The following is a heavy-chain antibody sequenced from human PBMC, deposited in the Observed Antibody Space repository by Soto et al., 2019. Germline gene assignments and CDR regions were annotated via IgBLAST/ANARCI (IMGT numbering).Heavy chain of an antibody. D-gene: IGHD3-16*01. CDR1: GFTFSSYG. Sequence: GGSLRLSCAASGFTFSSYGMHWVRQAPGKGLEWVAVIWYDGSNKYYADSVKGRFTISRDDSRNTVYLQMNRLGTEDTAMYYCSADLPDWGAYAFDYWGKGALVTVST. CDR2: IWYDGSNK. V-gene: IGHV3-33*03. CDR3: SADLPDWGAYAFDY. J-gene: IGHJ4*02.